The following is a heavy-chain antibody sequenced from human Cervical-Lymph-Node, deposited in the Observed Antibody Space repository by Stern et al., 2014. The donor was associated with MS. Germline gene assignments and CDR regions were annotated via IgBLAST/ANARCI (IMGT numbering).Heavy chain of an antibody. Sequence: QVQLLESGAEMREPGASVKVSCKASGFTFTAYYLHWVRQAPGQGLEWMGRLNLDSGDTKFTQKSEGRLSLTWDTSINTAYMELSRLRSDDTAVYYCARGALYPPQPDYWGQGTLVTVSS. CDR2: LNLDSGDT. D-gene: IGHD2-15*01. J-gene: IGHJ4*02. CDR1: GFTFTAYY. CDR3: ARGALYPPQPDY. V-gene: IGHV1-2*06.